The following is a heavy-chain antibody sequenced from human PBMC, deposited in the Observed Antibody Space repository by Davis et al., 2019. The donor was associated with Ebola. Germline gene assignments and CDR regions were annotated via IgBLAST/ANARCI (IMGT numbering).Heavy chain of an antibody. CDR3: AREKEDSGTYRLFDY. CDR1: GGSTSYYY. V-gene: IGHV4-4*07. D-gene: IGHD1-26*01. Sequence: PSETLSLTCTVSGGSTSYYYWTWIRQPAGKGLEWIGRIYSSGSTNCNPSLKSRVTMSVDTSNNQFSLKLSSVTAADTAVYYCAREKEDSGTYRLFDYWGQGTLVTVSS. CDR2: IYSSGST. J-gene: IGHJ4*02.